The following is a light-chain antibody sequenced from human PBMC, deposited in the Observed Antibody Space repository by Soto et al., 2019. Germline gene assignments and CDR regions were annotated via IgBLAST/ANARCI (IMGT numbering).Light chain of an antibody. CDR2: ENN. V-gene: IGLV1-51*02. J-gene: IGLJ3*02. CDR1: SSNIGTYY. CDR3: GTWDSGLSVV. Sequence: QSVLTQPPSVSAAPGQKITISCSGNSSNIGTYYVSWYQLLPGTAPKLLIYENNKRPSGIPDRFSGSKSDTSATLGITGLQTGDEADYYCGTWDSGLSVVFGGGTKVTVL.